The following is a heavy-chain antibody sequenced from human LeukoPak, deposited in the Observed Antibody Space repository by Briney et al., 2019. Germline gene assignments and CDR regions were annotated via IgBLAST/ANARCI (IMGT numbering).Heavy chain of an antibody. Sequence: ASVKVSCKASGYTFTSYDINWVRQATGQGLEWMGWMNPNSGNTGYAQKFQGRVTMTRNTSISTAYMELSSLRSEDTAVYYCARSLARIREVKGAFDIWGQGTMVTVSS. V-gene: IGHV1-8*01. CDR1: GYTFTSYD. D-gene: IGHD3-10*01. CDR3: ARSLARIREVKGAFDI. CDR2: MNPNSGNT. J-gene: IGHJ3*02.